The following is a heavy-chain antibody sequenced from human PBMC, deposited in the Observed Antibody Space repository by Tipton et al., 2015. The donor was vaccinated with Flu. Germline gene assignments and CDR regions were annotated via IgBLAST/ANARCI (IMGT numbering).Heavy chain of an antibody. CDR3: ARGSLNIDY. J-gene: IGHJ3*01. CDR1: GGSINNFS. V-gene: IGHV4-4*07. D-gene: IGHD3-9*01. Sequence: TLSLTCTVSGGSINNFSWSWIRQTAGKGLEWIGRIFTSGITDYTQSLKSRVTMSIDASKRQVSLRLSSVTAADMAVYYCARGSLNIDYWGQGTIVTVSS. CDR2: IFTSGIT.